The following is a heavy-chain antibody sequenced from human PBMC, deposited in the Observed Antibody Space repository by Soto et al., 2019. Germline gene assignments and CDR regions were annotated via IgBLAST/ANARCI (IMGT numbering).Heavy chain of an antibody. CDR2: IYYSGST. J-gene: IGHJ6*02. Sequence: PSETLSLTCTVSGGSISSYYWSWIRQPPGKGLEWIGYIYYSGSTNYNPSLKSRVTISVDTSKNQFSLKLSSVTAADTAVYYCARSPILYGSGSGPAVYYYGMDVWGQGTTVTVSS. V-gene: IGHV4-59*01. D-gene: IGHD3-10*01. CDR3: ARSPILYGSGSGPAVYYYGMDV. CDR1: GGSISSYY.